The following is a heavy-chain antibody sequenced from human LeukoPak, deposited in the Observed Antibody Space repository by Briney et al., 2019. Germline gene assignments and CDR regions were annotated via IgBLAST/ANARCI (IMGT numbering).Heavy chain of an antibody. CDR1: GFTFSSYA. CDR2: ISGSGGST. Sequence: GGSLRLSCAASGFTFSSYAMSWVRQAPGKGLEWVSAISGSGGSTYYADSVKGRFTISRDNSKNTLYLQMNSRRAEDTAVYYCAKDTDIVVVVADYWGQGTLVTVSS. CDR3: AKDTDIVVVVADY. D-gene: IGHD2-15*01. J-gene: IGHJ4*02. V-gene: IGHV3-23*01.